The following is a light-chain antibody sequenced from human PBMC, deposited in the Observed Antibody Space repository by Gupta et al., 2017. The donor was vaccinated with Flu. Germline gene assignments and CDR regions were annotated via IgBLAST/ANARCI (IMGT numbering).Light chain of an antibody. J-gene: IGKJ1*01. CDR2: DAS. V-gene: IGKV3-11*01. CDR1: QSVSTY. Sequence: PATLSLSPGDSATLSCRASQSVSTYLAWYRQQPGQAPRLLIYDASNGATGIPARFSGSGSGTDFTLTISSLEPEDFAVYYCQHRSNWPGTFGQGTKVEFK. CDR3: QHRSNWPGT.